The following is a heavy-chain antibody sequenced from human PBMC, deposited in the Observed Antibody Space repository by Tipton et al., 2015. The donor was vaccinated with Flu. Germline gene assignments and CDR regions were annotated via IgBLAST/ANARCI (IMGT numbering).Heavy chain of an antibody. J-gene: IGHJ5*02. D-gene: IGHD3-22*01. CDR2: ISSSSSYI. V-gene: IGHV3-21*01. Sequence: SLRLSCAASGFTFSSYSMNWVRQAPGKGLEWVSSISSSSSYIYYADSVKGRFTISRDNAKNSLYLQMNSLRAEDTAVYYCARDIDSSGYYYVRYNWFDPWGQGTLVTVSS. CDR3: ARDIDSSGYYYVRYNWFDP. CDR1: GFTFSSYS.